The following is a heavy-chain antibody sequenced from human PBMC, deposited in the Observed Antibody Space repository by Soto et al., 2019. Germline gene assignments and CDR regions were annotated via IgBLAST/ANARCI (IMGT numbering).Heavy chain of an antibody. Sequence: PGGSLRLSCAASGFTFSSYAMHWVRQAPGKGLEWVAVISYDGSNKYYADYVKGRFTISRDNSKNTLYLQMNSLRAEDTAVYYCARDSRELLLGYYYYGMDVWGQGTTVTVSS. J-gene: IGHJ6*02. CDR3: ARDSRELLLGYYYYGMDV. D-gene: IGHD1-26*01. V-gene: IGHV3-30-3*01. CDR2: ISYDGSNK. CDR1: GFTFSSYA.